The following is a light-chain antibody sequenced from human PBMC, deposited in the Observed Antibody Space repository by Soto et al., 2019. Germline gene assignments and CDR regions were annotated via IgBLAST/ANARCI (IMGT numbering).Light chain of an antibody. CDR3: QQLNSYPIT. V-gene: IGKV1-9*01. Sequence: QWTQSPSFMSASVGYRVTITCRASQVISSYLAWYQQKPGKAPKLLIYAASTLQSGVPSRFSGSRSGTEFTLTISSLQPEDFATYYCQQLNSYPITFGQGTRLEIK. J-gene: IGKJ5*01. CDR1: QVISSY. CDR2: AAS.